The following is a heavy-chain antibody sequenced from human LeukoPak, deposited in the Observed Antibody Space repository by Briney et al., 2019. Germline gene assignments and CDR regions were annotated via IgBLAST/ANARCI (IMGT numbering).Heavy chain of an antibody. D-gene: IGHD5-18*01. CDR2: IASRSSYI. Sequence: PGGSLRLSCAASGFTFSSYSMNWVRQAPGKGLEWVSSIASRSSYIYYADSVKGRFTISRDNAKNSLYLQMNSLRAEDTAVYYCARGVDTAMVYNFDYWGQGTLVTVSS. V-gene: IGHV3-21*04. CDR1: GFTFSSYS. CDR3: ARGVDTAMVYNFDY. J-gene: IGHJ4*02.